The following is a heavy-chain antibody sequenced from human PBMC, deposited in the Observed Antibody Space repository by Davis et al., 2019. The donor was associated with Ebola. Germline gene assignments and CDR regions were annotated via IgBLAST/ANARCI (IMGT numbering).Heavy chain of an antibody. J-gene: IGHJ6*02. CDR1: GGSISNYY. Sequence: MPGGSLRLSCTVSGGSISNYYWSWIRQPPGKGLEWIGYIYYSGSTNYNPSLKSRVTISADTSKNQFSLKLSSVTAADTAVYYCARHIAYYDFWRAPRGVGMDVWGQGTTVTVSS. CDR2: IYYSGST. V-gene: IGHV4-59*08. CDR3: ARHIAYYDFWRAPRGVGMDV. D-gene: IGHD3-3*01.